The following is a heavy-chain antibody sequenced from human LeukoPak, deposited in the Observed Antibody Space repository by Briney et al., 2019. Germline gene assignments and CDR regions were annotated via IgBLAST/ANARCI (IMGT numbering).Heavy chain of an antibody. CDR2: ISYDGSNK. CDR3: AKDAAPCSGGSCYSGYYFYGMDV. V-gene: IGHV3-30*18. CDR1: GLTFSSYG. Sequence: GSLRLSCAVSGLTFSSYGMHWVRQAPGKGLEWVAVISYDGSNKYYADSVKGRFTISRDNSKNTLYLQMNSLRAEDTAVFYCAKDAAPCSGGSCYSGYYFYGMDVWGKGTTVTVSS. D-gene: IGHD2-15*01. J-gene: IGHJ6*04.